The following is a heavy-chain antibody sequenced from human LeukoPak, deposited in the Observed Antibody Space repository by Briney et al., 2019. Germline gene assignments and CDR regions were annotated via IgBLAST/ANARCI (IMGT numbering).Heavy chain of an antibody. CDR2: ISAYNGNT. Sequence: ASVKVSCKTSGYSFTNYGISWVRQAPGQGLEWMGWISAYNGNTNYAQNLQGRVTMTTDTSTSTAYMELTSLRSDDTAVYYCARGYQSTESYNWNYALLLSFDYWGQGTLVTVSS. V-gene: IGHV1-18*01. J-gene: IGHJ4*02. CDR1: GYSFTNYG. CDR3: ARGYQSTESYNWNYALLLSFDY. D-gene: IGHD1-7*01.